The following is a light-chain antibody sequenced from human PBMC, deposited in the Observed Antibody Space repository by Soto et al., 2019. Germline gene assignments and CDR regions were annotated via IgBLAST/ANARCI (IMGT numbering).Light chain of an antibody. V-gene: IGKV1-39*01. CDR1: QSISSY. CDR3: QQSYSTGFT. Sequence: DLPMTQSPSSLSASVGDRVTITCRASQSISSYLNWYQQKPGKAPKLLIYAASSLQSGVPSRFSGSGSGTDFTLTISSLQPEDFATYYCQQSYSTGFTFGPGTKVDIK. CDR2: AAS. J-gene: IGKJ3*01.